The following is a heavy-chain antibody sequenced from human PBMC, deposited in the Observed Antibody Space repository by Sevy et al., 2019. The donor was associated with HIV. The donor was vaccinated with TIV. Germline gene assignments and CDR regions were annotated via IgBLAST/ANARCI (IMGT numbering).Heavy chain of an antibody. D-gene: IGHD2-15*01. V-gene: IGHV3-33*01. CDR3: ARGFRSGGSSLEAWI. CDR1: GFTFSSYG. CDR2: IWYDGSNK. Sequence: GGSLRLSCAASGFTFSSYGMHWVRQAPGKGLELVAVIWYDGSNKYYADSVKGRFTISRDNSKNTLYLQMNSLRAEDTAVYYCARGFRSGGSSLEAWIWGQGTMVTVSS. J-gene: IGHJ3*02.